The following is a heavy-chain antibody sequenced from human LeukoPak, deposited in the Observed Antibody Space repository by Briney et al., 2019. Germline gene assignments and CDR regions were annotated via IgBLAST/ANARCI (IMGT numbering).Heavy chain of an antibody. V-gene: IGHV1-24*01. Sequence: GAAVKVSCKVSGYTLTELSMHWVRQAPGKGLEWMGGFDPEDGETIYAQKFQGRVTMTEDTSTDTAYMELSSLTSEDTAVYYCARDARGAAAADDAFDIWGQGTMVTVSS. CDR2: FDPEDGET. CDR3: ARDARGAAAADDAFDI. D-gene: IGHD6-13*01. CDR1: GYTLTELS. J-gene: IGHJ3*02.